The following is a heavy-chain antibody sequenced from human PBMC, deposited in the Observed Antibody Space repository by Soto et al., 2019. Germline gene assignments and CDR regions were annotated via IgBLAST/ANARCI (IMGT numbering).Heavy chain of an antibody. CDR3: ARLDIAMVAVDI. CDR2: IYWDDDK. CDR1: GFSLSTGGVG. D-gene: IGHD5-18*01. V-gene: IGHV2-5*02. Sequence: QITLKESGPTLVKPTQTLTLTCTFSGFSLSTGGVGVGWIRQPPGKALEWLALIYWDDDKRYSPSLKSRLTIPKDTSKNQVVLTMINMDPVDTATYYCARLDIAMVAVDIWGQGTMVTVSS. J-gene: IGHJ3*02.